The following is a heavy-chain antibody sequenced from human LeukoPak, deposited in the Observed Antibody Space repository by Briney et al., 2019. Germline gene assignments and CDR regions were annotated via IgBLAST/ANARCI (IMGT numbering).Heavy chain of an antibody. Sequence: ASMKVSCKVSGYTLTELSMHWVRQAPGKGLEWMGGFDPEDGETIYAQKFRGRVTMTEDTSSGTAYMELSSLRSEDTAVYYCAGENNWNRRPEGDYWGQGTLVTVSS. CDR1: GYTLTELS. D-gene: IGHD1-20*01. J-gene: IGHJ4*02. CDR2: FDPEDGET. CDR3: AGENNWNRRPEGDY. V-gene: IGHV1-24*01.